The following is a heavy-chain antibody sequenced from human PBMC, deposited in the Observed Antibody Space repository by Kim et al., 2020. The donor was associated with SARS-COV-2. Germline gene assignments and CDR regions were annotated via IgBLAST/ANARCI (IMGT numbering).Heavy chain of an antibody. CDR2: IKSKTDGGTT. J-gene: IGHJ3*02. CDR1: GFTFSNAW. Sequence: GGSLRLSCAASGFTFSNAWMSWVRQAPGKGLEWVGRIKSKTDGGTTDYAAPVKGRFTISRDDSKNTLYLQMNSLKTEDTAVYYCTTDDPPWILSAFDIWGQGTMVTVSS. CDR3: TTDDPPWILSAFDI. V-gene: IGHV3-15*01. D-gene: IGHD5-18*01.